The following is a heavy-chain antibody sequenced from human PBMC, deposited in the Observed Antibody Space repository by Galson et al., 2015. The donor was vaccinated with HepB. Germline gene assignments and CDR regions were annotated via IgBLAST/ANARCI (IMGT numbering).Heavy chain of an antibody. V-gene: IGHV3-13*01. Sequence: SLRLSCATSGLIFSSYDFNWVRQAPGKGLEWVSAIGASGNKFFTHAVAGRFEISRDNAKNSLYLHMNDLTARDTAVYYCARSYSSGYFVGFYFDYWGQGTQVTVSS. CDR1: GLIFSSYD. D-gene: IGHD6-19*01. CDR2: IGASGNK. J-gene: IGHJ4*02. CDR3: ARSYSSGYFVGFYFDY.